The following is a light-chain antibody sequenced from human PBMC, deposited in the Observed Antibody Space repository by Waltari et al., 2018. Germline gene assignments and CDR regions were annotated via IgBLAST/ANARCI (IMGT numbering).Light chain of an antibody. V-gene: IGLV3-19*01. Sequence: SSDLTQDPSVSVALAQTVRLTCHGDSLRRSYASWYQQRPGQAPILVLYGPGNRPSGIPDRFSGSTSGNTASLTITGAQAEDEADYYCHSRETFSTRLFGGGTRLTV. J-gene: IGLJ2*01. CDR2: GPG. CDR1: SLRRSY. CDR3: HSRETFSTRL.